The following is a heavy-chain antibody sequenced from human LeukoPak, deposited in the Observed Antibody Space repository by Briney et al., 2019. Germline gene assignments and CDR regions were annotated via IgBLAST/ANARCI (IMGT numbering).Heavy chain of an antibody. V-gene: IGHV4-59*01. Sequence: SETLSLTCTVSGASINSYYWSWIRQPPGKGLEWIGYISYIGSTNYNPSLKSRVTISVDTSKNQFSLELTSVTAADTAVYYCARAPFDRYYSDSSGYYHHRLPYFDYWGQGTLVTVSS. D-gene: IGHD3-22*01. CDR2: ISYIGST. CDR1: GASINSYY. J-gene: IGHJ4*02. CDR3: ARAPFDRYYSDSSGYYHHRLPYFDY.